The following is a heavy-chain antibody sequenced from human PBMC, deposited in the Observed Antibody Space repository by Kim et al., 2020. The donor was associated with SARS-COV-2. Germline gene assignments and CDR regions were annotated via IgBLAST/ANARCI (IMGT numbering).Heavy chain of an antibody. CDR1: GFSFGTFD. D-gene: IGHD5-12*01. CDR2: IMGHDDST. J-gene: IGHJ4*02. CDR3: VKGAWLDY. Sequence: GGSLRLSCVASGFSFGTFDMSWVRQAPGKGLKWVSVIMGHDDSTYYAESVKGRFTVSRDSARNTLYLQMNSLRSDDTAIYYCVKGAWLDYWGPGTLVTVSS. V-gene: IGHV3-23*01.